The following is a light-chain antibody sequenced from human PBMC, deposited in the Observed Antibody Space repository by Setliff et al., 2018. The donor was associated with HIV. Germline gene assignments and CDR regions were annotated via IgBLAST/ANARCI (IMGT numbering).Light chain of an antibody. V-gene: IGLV2-14*01. CDR2: EVS. J-gene: IGLJ1*01. CDR1: SSDIGSYNF. CDR3: TSYTTSSAPLV. Sequence: ALPQPASVSGSPGQSITISCTGSSSDIGSYNFVSWYQQYPGKAPKVVIYEVSIRPSGISNRFSGSKSGNTASLTISGLQPDDDADYYCTSYTTSSAPLVFGSGTKVTVL.